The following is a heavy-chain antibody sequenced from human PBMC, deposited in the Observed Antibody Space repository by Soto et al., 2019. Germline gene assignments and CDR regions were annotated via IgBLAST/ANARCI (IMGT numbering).Heavy chain of an antibody. D-gene: IGHD3-10*01. V-gene: IGHV4-31*03. J-gene: IGHJ4*02. CDR3: ARGVTMVRGVIHTPYFDY. CDR1: GGSISSGGYY. CDR2: IYYSGST. Sequence: QVQLQESGPGLVKPSQTLSLTCTVSGGSISSGGYYWSWIRQHPGKGLEWIGYIYYSGSTYYNPSHNSRATISVDTSKNQFSLKLSPVTAADTAVYYCARGVTMVRGVIHTPYFDYWGQGTLVTVSS.